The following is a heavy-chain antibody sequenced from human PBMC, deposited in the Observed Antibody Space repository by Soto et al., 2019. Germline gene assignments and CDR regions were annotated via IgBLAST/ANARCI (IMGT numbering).Heavy chain of an antibody. D-gene: IGHD5-18*01. V-gene: IGHV5-10-1*01. CDR3: ATRRGYSYDFDY. CDR2: IDPSDPRT. CDR1: GYAFTNYW. Sequence: GESLKISCNASGYAFTNYWISWVRQKPGQGLEWMGRIDPSDPRTKYSPSFDGHVTISIDKSISAAFLQWSSLRASDTAVSYCATRRGYSYDFDYWGQGTLVTVYS. J-gene: IGHJ4*02.